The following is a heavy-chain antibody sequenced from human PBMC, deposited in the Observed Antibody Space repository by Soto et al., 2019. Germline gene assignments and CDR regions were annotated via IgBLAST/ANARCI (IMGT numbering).Heavy chain of an antibody. CDR3: ATALPRGAVAGSGAFDI. D-gene: IGHD6-19*01. J-gene: IGHJ3*02. CDR2: ISVYNGNT. V-gene: IGHV1-18*04. CDR1: GYTFTSYG. Sequence: QVQLVQSGAEVKKPGALVKVSCKASGYTFTSYGFSWVRQAPGQGLEWMGWISVYNGNTNYAQNLQGRVTMTTDTSTSTAYMELRSPRSDDTAVYYCATALPRGAVAGSGAFDIWGQGTMVTVSS.